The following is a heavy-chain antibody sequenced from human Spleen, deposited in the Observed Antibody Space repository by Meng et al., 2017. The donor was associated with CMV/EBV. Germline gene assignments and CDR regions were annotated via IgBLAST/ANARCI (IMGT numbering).Heavy chain of an antibody. V-gene: IGHV4-34*01. CDR1: GGSFSGYY. D-gene: IGHD2-21*01. CDR3: AREGRSHQVGVSVY. Sequence: QVQLQQWGAGLLKLSETLSLTCAVYGGSFSGYYWSWIRQPPGKGLEWIGEINHSGSTNYNPSLKSRVTISVDTSKNQFSLKLRFVTAADTAVYYCAREGRSHQVGVSVYWGQGNLVTVSS. CDR2: INHSGST. J-gene: IGHJ4*02.